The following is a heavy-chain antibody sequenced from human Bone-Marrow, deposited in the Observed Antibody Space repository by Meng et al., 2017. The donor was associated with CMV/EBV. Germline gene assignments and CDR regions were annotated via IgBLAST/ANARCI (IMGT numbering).Heavy chain of an antibody. V-gene: IGHV3-7*03. CDR3: ARAAY. J-gene: IGHJ4*02. Sequence: EVQLVESGGGLVQPGGSLRLSCIGSGFAFNKAWMSWVRQAPGKGPEWVASIKQDGSDRYYVDPVEGRFTISRDNAKNSLYLQMNSLTVEDTAVYYCARAAYWGQGALVTVSS. CDR2: IKQDGSDR. CDR1: GFAFNKAW.